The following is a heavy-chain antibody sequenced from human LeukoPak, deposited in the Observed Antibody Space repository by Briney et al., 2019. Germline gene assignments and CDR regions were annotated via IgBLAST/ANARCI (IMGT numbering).Heavy chain of an antibody. CDR1: GLTFSSYA. Sequence: GGSLRLSCAASGLTFSSYAMSWVRQAPGKGLEWVSAISGSGGSTYYADSVKGRFTISRDNSKNTLYLQMNSLRAEDTTVYYCAKGIIAARPGFRNWFDPWGQGTLVTVSS. V-gene: IGHV3-23*01. J-gene: IGHJ5*02. CDR2: ISGSGGST. CDR3: AKGIIAARPGFRNWFDP. D-gene: IGHD6-6*01.